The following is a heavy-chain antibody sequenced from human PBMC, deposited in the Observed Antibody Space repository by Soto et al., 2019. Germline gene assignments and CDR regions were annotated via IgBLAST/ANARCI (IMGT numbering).Heavy chain of an antibody. D-gene: IGHD3-10*01. J-gene: IGHJ3*02. CDR3: ARSGSGSHSGCDI. Sequence: QVQLQESGPGLVKPSQTLSLTCTVSGGSIRSGGYYWTWIRQHPGKGLEWIGYIYYSGSTYYNPSLKSRVIISVDTSKNQFSLKLTSVTAADTAVYYCARSGSGSHSGCDIWGQGTMVTVSS. CDR1: GGSIRSGGYY. CDR2: IYYSGST. V-gene: IGHV4-31*03.